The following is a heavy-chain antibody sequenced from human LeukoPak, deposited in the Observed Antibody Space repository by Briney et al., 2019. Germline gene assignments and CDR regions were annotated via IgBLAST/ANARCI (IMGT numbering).Heavy chain of an antibody. D-gene: IGHD4-11*01. Sequence: EASVKVSCKASGGTFSSYAISWVRQAPGQGLEWMGRIIPILGIANYAQKFQGRVTITADKSTSTAYMELSSLRSEDTAVYYCARVPVSGPGARFDYWGQGTLVTVSS. CDR3: ARVPVSGPGARFDY. J-gene: IGHJ4*02. CDR2: IIPILGIA. CDR1: GGTFSSYA. V-gene: IGHV1-69*04.